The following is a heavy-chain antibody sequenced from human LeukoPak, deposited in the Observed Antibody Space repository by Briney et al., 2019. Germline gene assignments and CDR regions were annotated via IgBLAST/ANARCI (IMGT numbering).Heavy chain of an antibody. CDR2: INPSAGST. D-gene: IGHD6-13*01. CDR1: GYTFTNYY. J-gene: IGHJ3*02. V-gene: IGHV1-46*01. CDR3: ARDRSSWYQSGLYDAFDI. Sequence: ALVKVSCKASGYTFTNYYMYWVRQAPGQGLEWMGLINPSAGSTSNAQKFQDRVTMTRDTSTSTVYMELSSLLSEDTAVYFCARDRSSWYQSGLYDAFDIWGQGTMVTVSS.